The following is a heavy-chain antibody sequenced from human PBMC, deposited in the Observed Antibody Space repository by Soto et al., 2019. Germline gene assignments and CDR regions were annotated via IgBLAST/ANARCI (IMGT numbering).Heavy chain of an antibody. CDR1: GFTFNTYG. J-gene: IGHJ4*02. Sequence: GGSLRLSCTASGFTFNTYGMHWVRQAPGKGLEWVGLILYDGSNEYYADSVKGRFTISRDNSSNPLYLQMNSLRGEDTAVYYCAKDCWSQGRGVLTIQPFHXWGQVALVTDSX. CDR2: ILYDGSNE. CDR3: AKDCWSQGRGVLTIQPFHX. V-gene: IGHV3-30*18. D-gene: IGHD3-3*01.